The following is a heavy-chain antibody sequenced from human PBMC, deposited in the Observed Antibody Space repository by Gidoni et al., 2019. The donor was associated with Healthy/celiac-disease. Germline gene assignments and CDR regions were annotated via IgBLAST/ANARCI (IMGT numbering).Heavy chain of an antibody. Sequence: EVQLVESGGGLVKPGRSLRLSCTASGFTFGDYAMSWFRQAPGKGLEWVGFIRSKAYGGTTEYAASVKGRFTISRDDSKSIAYLQMNSLKTEDTAVYYCTRDGHSGPADPWGQGTLVTVSS. CDR2: IRSKAYGGTT. CDR1: GFTFGDYA. J-gene: IGHJ5*02. CDR3: TRDGHSGPADP. V-gene: IGHV3-49*05.